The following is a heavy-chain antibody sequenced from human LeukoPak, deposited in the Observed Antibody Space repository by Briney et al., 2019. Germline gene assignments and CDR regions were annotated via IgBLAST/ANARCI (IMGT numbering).Heavy chain of an antibody. CDR1: GFTFSSYA. J-gene: IGHJ4*02. CDR3: AKQSSGVVH. Sequence: GGSLRLSCAASGFTFSSYAMNWVRQAPGKGLEWVSGISRSGGSTYYADSVKGRFSISRDNSKDTLYLQMNSLRAEDTAVYYCAKQSSGVVHWGQGILVTVSS. CDR2: ISRSGGST. D-gene: IGHD3-3*01. V-gene: IGHV3-23*01.